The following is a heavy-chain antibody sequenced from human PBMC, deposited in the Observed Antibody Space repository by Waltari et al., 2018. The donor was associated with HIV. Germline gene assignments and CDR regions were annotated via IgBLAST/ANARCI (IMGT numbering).Heavy chain of an antibody. Sequence: EVQLVESGGGLIQSGGSLRLSCAASMFPARSIYMSWVRQAPGKGLEWVSVIYSGGSTYYADSVKGRFTISRDNSKNTLYLQMNSLRAEDTAVYYCVIGYYFDYWGQGTLVTVSS. CDR1: MFPARSIY. J-gene: IGHJ4*02. V-gene: IGHV3-53*01. D-gene: IGHD3-10*01. CDR2: IYSGGST. CDR3: VIGYYFDY.